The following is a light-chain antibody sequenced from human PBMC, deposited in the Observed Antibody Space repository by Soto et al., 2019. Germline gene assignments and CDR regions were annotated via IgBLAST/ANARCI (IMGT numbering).Light chain of an antibody. CDR1: GSNVGRNT. Sequence: VLTQPPSASGTPGQRVIISCSGSGSNVGRNTVSWYQQLPGTAPKLLIYSDNQRPSGVPDRLSASKSGTSASLAISGLQSEDEADYYCAVWDDSLNGRVFGGGTQLTVL. CDR3: AVWDDSLNGRV. J-gene: IGLJ3*02. V-gene: IGLV1-44*01. CDR2: SDN.